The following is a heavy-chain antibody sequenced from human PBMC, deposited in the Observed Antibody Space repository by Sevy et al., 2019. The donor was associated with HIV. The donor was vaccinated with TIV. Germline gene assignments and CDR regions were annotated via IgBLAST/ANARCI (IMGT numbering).Heavy chain of an antibody. V-gene: IGHV3-23*01. CDR2: ISASGGYT. CDR3: AKEDTSGYF. J-gene: IGHJ4*02. D-gene: IGHD3-22*01. Sequence: GGSLRLSCAASTFTFHTYVMSWVHQAPEKGLEWVSTISASGGYTYYADSVKGRFNISRDNSKNTVYLQMNSLRDEDTAVYYCAKEDTSGYFWGQGTLVTVSS. CDR1: TFTFHTYV.